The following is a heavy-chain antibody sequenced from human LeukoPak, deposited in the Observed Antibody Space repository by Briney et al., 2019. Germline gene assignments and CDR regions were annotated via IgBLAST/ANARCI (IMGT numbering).Heavy chain of an antibody. CDR1: GYTFTGYY. V-gene: IGHV1-2*04. J-gene: IGHJ6*04. Sequence: ASVKVSCKASGYTFTGYYMHWVRQAAGQGLEWMGWINPNSGGTNYAQKFQGWVTMTRDTSISTAYMELSRLRSDDTAVYYCARAEITMVRGVTPFGMDVWGKGTTVTVSP. CDR2: INPNSGGT. D-gene: IGHD3-10*01. CDR3: ARAEITMVRGVTPFGMDV.